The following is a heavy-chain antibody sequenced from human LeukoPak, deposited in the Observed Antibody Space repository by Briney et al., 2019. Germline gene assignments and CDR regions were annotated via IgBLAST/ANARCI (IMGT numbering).Heavy chain of an antibody. Sequence: PGGSLRLSCAASGFTFSSYAMSWVRHAPGKGLEWVSAISGSGGSTYYADSVKGRFTISRDNSKNTLYLQMNSLRAEDTAVYYCAKESGSYYVEMGFFDYWGQGTLVTVSS. J-gene: IGHJ4*02. D-gene: IGHD1-26*01. CDR3: AKESGSYYVEMGFFDY. V-gene: IGHV3-23*01. CDR2: ISGSGGST. CDR1: GFTFSSYA.